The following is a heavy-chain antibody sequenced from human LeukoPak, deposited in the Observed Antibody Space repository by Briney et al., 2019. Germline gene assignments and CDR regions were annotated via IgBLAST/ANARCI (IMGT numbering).Heavy chain of an antibody. Sequence: GGSLRLSCAASGFTFSSYAMHWVRQAPVKGLEWVAVISYDGSNKYYADSVKGRFTISRDNSKNTLYLQMNSLRAEDTAVYYCAIGITGTFFYYYGMDVWGQGTTVTVSS. D-gene: IGHD1-20*01. J-gene: IGHJ6*02. V-gene: IGHV3-30-3*01. CDR1: GFTFSSYA. CDR3: AIGITGTFFYYYGMDV. CDR2: ISYDGSNK.